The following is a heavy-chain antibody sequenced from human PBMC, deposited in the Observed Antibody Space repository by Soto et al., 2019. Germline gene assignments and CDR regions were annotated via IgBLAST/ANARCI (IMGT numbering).Heavy chain of an antibody. CDR2: INHSEST. CDR3: ARAGDDYDSSGYFGAAY. V-gene: IGHV4-34*01. J-gene: IGHJ4*02. D-gene: IGHD3-22*01. Sequence: SETLSLTCAVYGGSFSGYYWRWIRRPPGTGLEWIGEINHSESTNNNPSLKSRVTISVDTSKNQFSLKRGFVPAADTAVYSGARAGDDYDSSGYFGAAYWGQETLATVPS. CDR1: GGSFSGYY.